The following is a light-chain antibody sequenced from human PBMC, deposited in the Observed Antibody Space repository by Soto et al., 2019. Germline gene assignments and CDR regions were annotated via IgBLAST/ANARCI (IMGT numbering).Light chain of an antibody. J-gene: IGLJ2*01. CDR2: DVT. Sequence: QSALAQPASVSGSPGQAITISCTGTSSDIGRYNLVSWYQQYPGEAPKLVIYDVTKRPSGVSDRFSASKSSNTASLTIAGLQDEDEADYYCCSHAGRGAVLFGGGTKLTVL. CDR3: CSHAGRGAVL. V-gene: IGLV2-23*02. CDR1: SSDIGRYNL.